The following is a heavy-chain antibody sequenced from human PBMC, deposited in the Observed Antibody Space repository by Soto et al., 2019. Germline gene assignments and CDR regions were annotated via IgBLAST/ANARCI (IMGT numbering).Heavy chain of an antibody. Sequence: GGSLRLSCAASRFTFSNYAMSWVRQAPGKGLEWVSAISGSGGITYYADSVRGRFTISRDNSKNTLYLQMNSLRAEDTAVYYCAKAAGGDYVYYYYYGMDVWGQGTTVTVSS. V-gene: IGHV3-23*01. CDR3: AKAAGGDYVYYYYYGMDV. J-gene: IGHJ6*02. CDR1: RFTFSNYA. D-gene: IGHD4-17*01. CDR2: ISGSGGIT.